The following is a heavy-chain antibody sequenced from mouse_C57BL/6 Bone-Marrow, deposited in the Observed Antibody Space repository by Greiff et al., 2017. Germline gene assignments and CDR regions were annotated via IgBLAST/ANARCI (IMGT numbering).Heavy chain of an antibody. D-gene: IGHD1-1*01. CDR3: AISYYYGSSYYAMDY. CDR1: GFTFSSYT. J-gene: IGHJ4*01. Sequence: EVKVVESGGGLVKPGGSLKLSCAASGFTFSSYTMSWVRQTPEKRLEWVATISGGGGNTYYPDSVKGRFTISRDNAKNTLYLQMSSLRSEDTALYYCAISYYYGSSYYAMDYWGQGTSVTVSS. V-gene: IGHV5-9*01. CDR2: ISGGGGNT.